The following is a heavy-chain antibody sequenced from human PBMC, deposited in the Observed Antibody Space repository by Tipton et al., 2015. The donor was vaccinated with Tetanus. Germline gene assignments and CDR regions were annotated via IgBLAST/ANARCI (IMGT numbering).Heavy chain of an antibody. CDR1: GGSVNRGSYY. J-gene: IGHJ6*03. V-gene: IGHV4-61*01. Sequence: TLSLTCSVSGGSVNRGSYYWSWVRQPPGKGLEWVGYLLYGANTKYNPSLKSRVSIFVDTSKNQFSLELTSVTAADTAVYYCARHFNSYSSYMDVWGKGTTVTVSS. D-gene: IGHD3-3*02. CDR2: LLYGANT. CDR3: ARHFNSYSSYMDV.